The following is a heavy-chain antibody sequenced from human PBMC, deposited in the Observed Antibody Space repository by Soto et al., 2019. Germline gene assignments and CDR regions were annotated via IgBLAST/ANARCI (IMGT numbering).Heavy chain of an antibody. V-gene: IGHV4-39*01. J-gene: IGHJ4*02. D-gene: IGHD4-17*01. CDR3: ARPLYGDYDFDY. Sequence: QLQLQESGPGLVKPSETLSLTCTVSGGSISSSSYYWGWIRQPPGKGLEWIGSIYYSGSTYYNPSLKSRVTISVDTSKNQFSLKVSSVTAADTAVYYCARPLYGDYDFDYWGQGTLVTVSS. CDR2: IYYSGST. CDR1: GGSISSSSYY.